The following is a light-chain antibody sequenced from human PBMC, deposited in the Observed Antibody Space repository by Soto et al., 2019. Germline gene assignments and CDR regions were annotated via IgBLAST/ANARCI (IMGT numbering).Light chain of an antibody. J-gene: IGLJ2*01. Sequence: QSVLTQPPSASGTPGQRVTISCSGSSSNIGSNTVNWYQQLPGTAPKLLIYTDNQRPSGVTDRYSASKSGTSASLAISGLQSEDEADYYCATWDDSLNGPVFGGGTQLTVL. CDR3: ATWDDSLNGPV. V-gene: IGLV1-44*01. CDR2: TDN. CDR1: SSNIGSNT.